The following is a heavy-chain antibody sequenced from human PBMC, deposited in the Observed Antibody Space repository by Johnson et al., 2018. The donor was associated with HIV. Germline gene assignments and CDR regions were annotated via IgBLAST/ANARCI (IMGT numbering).Heavy chain of an antibody. CDR2: IYSGGST. CDR3: ARERYGCHAIDAFDI. D-gene: IGHD2-15*01. Sequence: VQLVESGGGLVQPGGSLRLSCAASGFTVSSNYMSWVRQAPGKGLEWVSVIYSGGSTYYADSVKGRFTISRDNSKNTLYLQMNSLRAEDMAVYYCARERYGCHAIDAFDIWGQGTMVTVSS. J-gene: IGHJ3*02. V-gene: IGHV3-66*02. CDR1: GFTVSSNY.